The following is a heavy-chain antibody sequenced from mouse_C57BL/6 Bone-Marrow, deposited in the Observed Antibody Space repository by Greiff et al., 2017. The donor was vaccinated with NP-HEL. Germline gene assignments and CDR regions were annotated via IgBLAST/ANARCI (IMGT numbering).Heavy chain of an antibody. D-gene: IGHD1-1*01. Sequence: LVESGAELARPGASVKLSCKASGYTFTSYGISWVKQRTGQGLEWIGEIYPRSGNTYYNEKFKGKATLTADKSSSTAYMELRSLTSEDSAVYFCARDYYGSSGAWFAYWGQGTLVTVSA. CDR1: GYTFTSYG. CDR3: ARDYYGSSGAWFAY. J-gene: IGHJ3*01. CDR2: IYPRSGNT. V-gene: IGHV1-81*01.